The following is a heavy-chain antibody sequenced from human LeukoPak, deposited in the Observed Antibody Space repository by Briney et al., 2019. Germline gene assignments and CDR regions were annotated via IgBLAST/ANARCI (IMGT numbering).Heavy chain of an antibody. CDR3: AKDVLLWFGETTYMDV. Sequence: GGSLRLSCAASGFTFSSYSMNWVRQAPGKGLEWVSYISSSSSTIYYADSVKGRFTISRDNAKNSLYLQLNSLRAEDTAVYYCAKDVLLWFGETTYMDVWGKGTTVTISS. CDR1: GFTFSSYS. J-gene: IGHJ6*03. D-gene: IGHD3-10*01. V-gene: IGHV3-48*01. CDR2: ISSSSSTI.